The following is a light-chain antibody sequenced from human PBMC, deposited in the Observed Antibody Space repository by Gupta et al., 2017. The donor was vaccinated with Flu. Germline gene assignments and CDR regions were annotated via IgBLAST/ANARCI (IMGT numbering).Light chain of an antibody. CDR2: DAS. V-gene: IGKV3-11*01. J-gene: IGKJ4*01. CDR1: QSVSNF. CDR3: HQGANWPSLT. Sequence: IVLTSSPATLALSPGERATLSCRASQSVSNFLAWYQQTPGQAPRLLIYDASNRATGVPARFSGSGCVTDFTLTINSIEPEDFAVYFCHQGANWPSLTFGGGTKVEIK.